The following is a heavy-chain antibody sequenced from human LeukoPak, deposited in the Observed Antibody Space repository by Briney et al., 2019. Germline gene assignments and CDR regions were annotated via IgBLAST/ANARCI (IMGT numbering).Heavy chain of an antibody. D-gene: IGHD3-10*01. CDR1: GFIFRNCA. J-gene: IGHJ3*02. Sequence: GGSLRLSCAASGFIFRNCAIHWVRQAPGKGLEWVANIKQDGSEKYFVDSVKGRFTISRDNSKNTLYLQMNSLRAEDTAVYYCARVAKIFGELLFSAFDIWGQGTMVTVSS. V-gene: IGHV3-7*01. CDR2: IKQDGSEK. CDR3: ARVAKIFGELLFSAFDI.